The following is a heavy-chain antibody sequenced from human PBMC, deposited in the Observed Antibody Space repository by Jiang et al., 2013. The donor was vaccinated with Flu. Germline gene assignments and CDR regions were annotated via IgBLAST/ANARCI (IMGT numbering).Heavy chain of an antibody. Sequence: GPGLVKPSETLSLTCSVSDGPIRNYYWSWIRQSPGKGLEWIGYIYYNGFTRYNPAVKSRVTMSVDTSKNQSSLNLRSVSAADTAVYYCARGPIEAREILYWYFDLWGRGTPVTVSS. CDR3: ARGPIEAREILYWYFDL. CDR2: IYYNGFT. D-gene: IGHD5-12*01. V-gene: IGHV4-59*13. J-gene: IGHJ2*01. CDR1: DGPIRNYY.